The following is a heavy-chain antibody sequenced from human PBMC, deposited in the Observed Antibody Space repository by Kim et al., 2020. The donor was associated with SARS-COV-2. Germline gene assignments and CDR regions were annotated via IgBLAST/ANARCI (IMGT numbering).Heavy chain of an antibody. J-gene: IGHJ3*02. CDR3: ARVGFYYGSGSDAFDI. Sequence: GGSLRLSCAASGFTVSSNYMSWVRQAPGKGLEWVSVIYSGGSTYYADSVKGRFTISRHNSKNTLYLQMNSLRAEDTAVYYCARVGFYYGSGSDAFDIWGQGTMVTVSS. CDR1: GFTVSSNY. V-gene: IGHV3-53*04. D-gene: IGHD3-10*01. CDR2: IYSGGST.